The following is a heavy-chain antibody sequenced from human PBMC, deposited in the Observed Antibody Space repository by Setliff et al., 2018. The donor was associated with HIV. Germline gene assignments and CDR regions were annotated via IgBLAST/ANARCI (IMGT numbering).Heavy chain of an antibody. V-gene: IGHV4-59*08. CDR1: GASISSHY. Sequence: PSETLSLTCTVSGASISSHYWSWIRQSPGKGLEWIGFLSYSGSTNYNPSLKSRVTISVDTSKNQFSLTLSSVTAADTAMYYCATYAGNGGGKGYWGQGTLVTVSS. J-gene: IGHJ4*02. CDR2: LSYSGST. CDR3: ATYAGNGGGKGY. D-gene: IGHD2-21*01.